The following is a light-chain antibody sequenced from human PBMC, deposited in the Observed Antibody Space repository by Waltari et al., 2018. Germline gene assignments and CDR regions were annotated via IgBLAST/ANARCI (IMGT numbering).Light chain of an antibody. CDR2: DAS. J-gene: IGKJ1*01. CDR3: QKYGSLPAT. Sequence: DIVLTQSPGTLSSSPGERATLSCRASQSIRRFLAWYQQKPGQAPRLLIYDASSRATGIPDRFSGSGFGTDFSLTISRLEPEDFAVYYCQKYGSLPATFGQGTKVEIK. CDR1: QSIRRF. V-gene: IGKV3-20*01.